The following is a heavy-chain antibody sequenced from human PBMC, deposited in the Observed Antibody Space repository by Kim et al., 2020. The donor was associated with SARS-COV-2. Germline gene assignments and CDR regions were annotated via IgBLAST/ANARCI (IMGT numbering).Heavy chain of an antibody. V-gene: IGHV4-59*09. CDR3: ARGVSRPDY. Sequence: NYHPSLKSRVTMSVDTSKNQFSLNLSSVTAADTAVYYCARGVSRPDYWGQGTLVTVSS. J-gene: IGHJ4*02.